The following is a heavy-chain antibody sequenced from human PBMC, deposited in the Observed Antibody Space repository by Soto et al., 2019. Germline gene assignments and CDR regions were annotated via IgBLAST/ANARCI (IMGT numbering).Heavy chain of an antibody. CDR1: GRTCSSYA. V-gene: IGHV3-30-3*01. J-gene: IGHJ4*02. D-gene: IGHD2-2*01. CDR3: ARGPSSLAGFDY. Sequence: PGGSLRLSCAPSGRTCSSYATHWGHQAPGKGLEWVAVISYDGSNKYYADSVKGRFTISRDNSKNTLYLRMSSLRAEDAAVYYCARGPSSLAGFDYWGQGT. CDR2: ISYDGSNK.